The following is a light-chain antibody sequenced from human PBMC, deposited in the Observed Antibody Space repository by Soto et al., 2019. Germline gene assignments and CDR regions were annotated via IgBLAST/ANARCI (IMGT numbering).Light chain of an antibody. V-gene: IGKV3-20*01. CDR1: QSVTST. CDR2: GAA. CDR3: QQYGSSQLT. Sequence: EIVMTQSPATVSVSPGERATLSCRASQSVTSTLAWYQQKPGQAPRLLIYGAATRATGIPDRFSGSGSGADFTLTISRLEPEDFAVYYCQQYGSSQLTFGGGTKVDIK. J-gene: IGKJ4*01.